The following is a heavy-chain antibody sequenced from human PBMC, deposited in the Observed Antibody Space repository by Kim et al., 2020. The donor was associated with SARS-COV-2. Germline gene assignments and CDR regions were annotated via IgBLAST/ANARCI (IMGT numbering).Heavy chain of an antibody. CDR2: IYYSGST. CDR3: ARLARATMVRDEYFQH. V-gene: IGHV4-39*01. D-gene: IGHD3-10*01. CDR1: GGSISSSSYY. J-gene: IGHJ1*01. Sequence: SETLSLTCTVSGGSISSSSYYWGWIRQPPGKGLEWIGSIYYSGSTYYNPSLKSRVTISVDTSKNQFSLKLSSVTAADTAVYYCARLARATMVRDEYFQHWGQGTLVTVSS.